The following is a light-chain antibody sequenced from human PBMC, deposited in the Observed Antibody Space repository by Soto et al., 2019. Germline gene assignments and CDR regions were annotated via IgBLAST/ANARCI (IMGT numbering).Light chain of an antibody. Sequence: QSVLTQPPSASGSPGQSIYISCTGTGSDVGTYNYVSWYQQHPGKAPKLIIYEVSKRPSGVPDRFSGSKSGNTASLTVSGLQAEDEAEYYCSSYAGSNNLGVFGTGTKVTV. V-gene: IGLV2-8*01. CDR2: EVS. J-gene: IGLJ1*01. CDR3: SSYAGSNNLGV. CDR1: GSDVGTYNY.